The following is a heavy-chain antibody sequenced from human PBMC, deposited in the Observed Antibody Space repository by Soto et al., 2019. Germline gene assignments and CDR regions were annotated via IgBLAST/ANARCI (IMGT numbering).Heavy chain of an antibody. CDR3: ARESIRGSSYGKELDY. Sequence: GASVKVSCKASGYTFTGYYMHWVRQAPGQGLEWMGWINPNSGGTNYAQKFQGRVTMTRDTSISTAYMELSRLRSDDTAVYYCARESIRGSSYGKELDYWGQGPLVAVSS. J-gene: IGHJ4*02. V-gene: IGHV1-2*02. CDR1: GYTFTGYY. D-gene: IGHD5-18*01. CDR2: INPNSGGT.